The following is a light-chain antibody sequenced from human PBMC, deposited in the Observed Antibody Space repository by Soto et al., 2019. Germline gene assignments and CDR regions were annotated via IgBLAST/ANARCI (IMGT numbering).Light chain of an antibody. Sequence: EIGLPQFQAPLSLLQGEEATFSCRPSQGVSSSLAWYQQKPGQAPRLLIYDASNRATGIPARFSGSGSGTDFTLTISSLEPEDFAVYYCQQRSNWPSFTFGPGTKVDIK. J-gene: IGKJ3*01. CDR3: QQRSNWPSFT. V-gene: IGKV3-11*01. CDR2: DAS. CDR1: QGVSSS.